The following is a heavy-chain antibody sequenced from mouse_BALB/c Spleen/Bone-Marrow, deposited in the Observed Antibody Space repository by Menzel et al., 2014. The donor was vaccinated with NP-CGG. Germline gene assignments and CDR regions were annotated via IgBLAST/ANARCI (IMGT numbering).Heavy chain of an antibody. J-gene: IGHJ2*01. V-gene: IGHV1S81*02. CDR2: INPSNGRT. CDR1: GYTFTSYW. CDR3: ARTYFDY. Sequence: ESRAELVKPGASVKLSCKASGYTFTSYWMHWVKQRPGQGLEWIGEINPSNGRTNYNEKFKSKATLTVDKSSSTAYMQLSSLTSEDSAVYYCARTYFDYWGQGTTLTVSS.